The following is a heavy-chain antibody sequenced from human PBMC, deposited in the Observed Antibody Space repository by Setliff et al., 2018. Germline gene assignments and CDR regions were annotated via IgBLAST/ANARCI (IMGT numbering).Heavy chain of an antibody. CDR3: ARDLRPPPTAMGPPDDY. CDR1: GYPFTNYG. Sequence: ASVKVSCKTSGYPFTNYGLSWVRQAPGQGLEWMGWISGHNGDTKLAQNFQGRVTVTRDTSTSTAYMEPSSLRSEDTAVYYCARDLRPPPTAMGPPDDYRGQGTLVTVSS. J-gene: IGHJ4*02. D-gene: IGHD5-18*01. V-gene: IGHV1-18*01. CDR2: ISGHNGDT.